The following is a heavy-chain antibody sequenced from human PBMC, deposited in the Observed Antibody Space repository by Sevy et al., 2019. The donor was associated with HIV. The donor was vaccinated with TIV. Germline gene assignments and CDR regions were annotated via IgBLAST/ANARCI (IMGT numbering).Heavy chain of an antibody. D-gene: IGHD5-12*01. Sequence: ASVKVSCKASGFTFTSSAVQWVRQGRGQRLEWIGWIVVGSGNTNYAQKFQERVTITRDMSTSTAYMELSSLRSEDTAVYYCAAALSMVATVDYWGQGTLVTVSS. J-gene: IGHJ4*02. CDR1: GFTFTSSA. V-gene: IGHV1-58*01. CDR3: AAALSMVATVDY. CDR2: IVVGSGNT.